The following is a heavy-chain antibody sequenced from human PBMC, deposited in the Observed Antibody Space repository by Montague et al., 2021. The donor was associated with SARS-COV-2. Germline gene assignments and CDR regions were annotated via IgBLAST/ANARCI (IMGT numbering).Heavy chain of an antibody. D-gene: IGHD5-18*01. J-gene: IGHJ4*02. CDR3: ARDRWEVDTAMAHFDY. Sequence: SLRLSCAASGFTFGSYAMHWVRQAPGKGLEWVAVISYDGSNKYYADSVKGRFTISRDNSKNTLYLQMNSLRAEDTAVYYCARDRWEVDTAMAHFDYWGQGTLVTVSS. V-gene: IGHV3-30-3*01. CDR2: ISYDGSNK. CDR1: GFTFGSYA.